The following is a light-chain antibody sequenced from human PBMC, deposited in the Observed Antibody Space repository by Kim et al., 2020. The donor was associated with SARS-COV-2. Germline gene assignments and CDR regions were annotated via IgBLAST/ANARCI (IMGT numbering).Light chain of an antibody. V-gene: IGLV3-21*04. Sequence: PGKTASVTWGGNYIGTKSVHWFQQKPGQAPVLVIYYDRDRPSGIPERFSGSNSGNTATLTISRVEAGDEADYYCQVWDSGSDHYVFGPGTKVTVL. CDR3: QVWDSGSDHYV. CDR1: YIGTKS. CDR2: YDR. J-gene: IGLJ1*01.